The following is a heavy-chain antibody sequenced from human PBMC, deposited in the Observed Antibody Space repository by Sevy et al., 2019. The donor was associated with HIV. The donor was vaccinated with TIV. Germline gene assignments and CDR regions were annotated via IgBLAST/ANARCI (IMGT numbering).Heavy chain of an antibody. CDR3: ARGMSDYGDLFFDY. Sequence: GGSLRLSCAASGFTFPTYWMNWVRQAPGKGLEWLGNIKQDGSDVNYVDSVKGRFAISRDNAKNSVYLEMNNLRAEDTGIYSCARGMSDYGDLFFDYWGQGTLVTVSS. V-gene: IGHV3-7*01. CDR2: IKQDGSDV. J-gene: IGHJ4*02. CDR1: GFTFPTYW. D-gene: IGHD4-17*01.